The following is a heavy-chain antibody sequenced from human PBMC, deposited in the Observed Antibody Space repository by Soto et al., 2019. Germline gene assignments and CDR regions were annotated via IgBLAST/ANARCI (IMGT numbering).Heavy chain of an antibody. J-gene: IGHJ3*02. Sequence: PSETLSLTCAVYGGSFSGYYWSWIRQPPGKGLERIGEINHSGSTNYNPSLKSRVTISVDTSKNQFSLKLSSVTAADTAVYYCARGHNYGGSAFDIWGQGTMVTVSS. D-gene: IGHD4-17*01. CDR1: GGSFSGYY. V-gene: IGHV4-34*01. CDR2: INHSGST. CDR3: ARGHNYGGSAFDI.